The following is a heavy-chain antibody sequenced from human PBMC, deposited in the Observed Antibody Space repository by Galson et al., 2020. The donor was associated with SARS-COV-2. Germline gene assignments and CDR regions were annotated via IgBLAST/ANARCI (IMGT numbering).Heavy chain of an antibody. CDR1: GGAISSYY. CDR3: ARPQGGAYGDPFDY. CDR2: IYYSGST. D-gene: IGHD4-17*01. V-gene: IGHV4-59*13. Sequence: SETLSLTCTVSGGAISSYYWSWIRQPPGKGLEWIGYIYYSGSTNYNPSLKSRVTISVDTSKNQFSLKLSSVTAADTAVYYCARPQGGAYGDPFDYWGQGTLVTVSS. J-gene: IGHJ4*02.